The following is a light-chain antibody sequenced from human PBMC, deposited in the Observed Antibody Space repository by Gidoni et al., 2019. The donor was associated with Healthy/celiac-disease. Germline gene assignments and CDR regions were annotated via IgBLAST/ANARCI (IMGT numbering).Light chain of an antibody. CDR1: QSISSY. J-gene: IGKJ1*01. CDR2: AAS. V-gene: IGKV1-39*01. CDR3: QQSYSTPPT. Sequence: DIQMTQSPSSLSASVGDRITITCRASQSISSYLNWYQQKPGKAPKLLIYAASSLKSGVPSRFSGSGAGTDFTLTISRLQHEDFATYYCQQSYSTPPTFGQGTKVEIK.